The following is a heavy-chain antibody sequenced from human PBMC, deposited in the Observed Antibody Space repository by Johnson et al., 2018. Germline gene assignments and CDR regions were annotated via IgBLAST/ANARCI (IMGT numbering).Heavy chain of an antibody. J-gene: IGHJ6*02. CDR2: ISSNGEDT. Sequence: VQLVQSGGGLVQRGGSLRLSCAASGFTFSNSAMSWVRQAPGKGLEWVSGISSNGEDTYYADSGKGRFTISRDNSKNTLSLHMSSLRAEDTAIFYCAKERAGTTFYGMDVWGQGTTVTVSS. V-gene: IGHV3-23*04. D-gene: IGHD2/OR15-2a*01. CDR3: AKERAGTTFYGMDV. CDR1: GFTFSNSA.